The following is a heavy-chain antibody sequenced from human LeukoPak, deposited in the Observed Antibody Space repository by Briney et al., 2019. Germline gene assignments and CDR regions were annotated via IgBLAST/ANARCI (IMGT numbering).Heavy chain of an antibody. CDR2: ILYSGNT. J-gene: IGHJ4*02. D-gene: IGHD2-15*01. Sequence: SETLSLTCTVSGGSISSHYWTWIRQPPGKGLEWIGNILYSGNTHYNPSLKSRVTISGDTSKNQFSLKLSSVTAADTAVYYCARRRVAATHPPDYWGQGTLVTVSS. CDR1: GGSISSHY. V-gene: IGHV4-59*11. CDR3: ARRRVAATHPPDY.